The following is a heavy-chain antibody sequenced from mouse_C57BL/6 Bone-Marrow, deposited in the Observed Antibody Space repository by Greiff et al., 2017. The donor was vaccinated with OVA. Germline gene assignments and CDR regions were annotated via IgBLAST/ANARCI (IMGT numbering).Heavy chain of an antibody. CDR1: GFSFNTYA. CDR3: VRHDVYWYFDV. V-gene: IGHV10-1*01. D-gene: IGHD2-3*01. CDR2: IRSKSNNYAT. J-gene: IGHJ1*03. Sequence: EAGGGLVQPKGSLKLSCAASGFSFNTYAMNWVRQAPGKGLEWVARIRSKSNNYATYYADSVKDRITISRDDSESMLYLQMNNLKTEDTAMYYCVRHDVYWYFDVWGTGTTVTVSS.